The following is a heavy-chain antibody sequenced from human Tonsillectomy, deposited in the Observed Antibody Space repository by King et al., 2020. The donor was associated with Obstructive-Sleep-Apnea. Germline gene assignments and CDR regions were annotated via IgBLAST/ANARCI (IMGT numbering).Heavy chain of an antibody. Sequence: VQLVASGGGLVTPGGSLTLSCAASGFTLSNAWMSWVRQAPGKGLEWVGHIKSKTDGGTIDYAAPVKGRFTISRDDSKGTLYLQMSSLKTEDTAVYYCTTELTLVRGVNNWFDPWGQGTLVTVSS. D-gene: IGHD3-10*01. CDR2: IKSKTDGGTI. V-gene: IGHV3-15*01. CDR3: TTELTLVRGVNNWFDP. CDR1: GFTLSNAW. J-gene: IGHJ5*02.